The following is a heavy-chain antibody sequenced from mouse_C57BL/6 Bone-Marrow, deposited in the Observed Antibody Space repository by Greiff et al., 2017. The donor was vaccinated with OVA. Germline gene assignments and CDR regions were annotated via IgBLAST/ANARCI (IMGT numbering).Heavy chain of an antibody. J-gene: IGHJ1*03. CDR1: GYSITSGYY. Sequence: ESGPGLVKPSQSLSLTCSVTGYSITSGYYWNWIRQFPGNKLEWMGYISYDGSNNYNPSLKNRISITRDTSKNQFFLKLNSVTTEDTATYYCARTVVANFDVWGTGTTVTVSS. CDR3: ARTVVANFDV. D-gene: IGHD1-1*01. CDR2: ISYDGSN. V-gene: IGHV3-6*01.